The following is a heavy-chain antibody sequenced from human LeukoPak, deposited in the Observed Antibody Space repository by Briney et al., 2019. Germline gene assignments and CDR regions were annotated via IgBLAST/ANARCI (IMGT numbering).Heavy chain of an antibody. CDR3: ARDQEWEDYSMRANYYYYYMDV. Sequence: PSETLSLTCTVSGGSISSYYWSWIRQPAGKGLEWIGRIYTSGSTNYNPSLKSRVTMSVDTSKNQFSLKLSSVTAADTAVYYCARDQEWEDYSMRANYYYYYMDVWGKGTTVTVSS. J-gene: IGHJ6*03. V-gene: IGHV4-4*07. D-gene: IGHD4-11*01. CDR1: GGSISSYY. CDR2: IYTSGST.